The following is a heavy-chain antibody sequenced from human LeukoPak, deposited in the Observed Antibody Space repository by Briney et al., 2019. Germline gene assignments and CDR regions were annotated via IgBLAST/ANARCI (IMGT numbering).Heavy chain of an antibody. CDR1: GYTFTSYG. V-gene: IGHV1-18*01. Sequence: GASVKVSCKASGYTFTSYGISWVRQAPGQGRQWMGWISAYNGNTNYAQKLQGRVTMTTDTSTSTAYMELRSLRSDDTAVYYCARDRTGTTSSYYYYGMDVWGQGTTVTVSS. CDR2: ISAYNGNT. J-gene: IGHJ6*02. D-gene: IGHD1-7*01. CDR3: ARDRTGTTSSYYYYGMDV.